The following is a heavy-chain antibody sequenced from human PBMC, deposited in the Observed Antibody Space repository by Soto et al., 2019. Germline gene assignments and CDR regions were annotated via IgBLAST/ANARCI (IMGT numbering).Heavy chain of an antibody. CDR2: ISSSSSTI. D-gene: IGHD5-12*01. V-gene: IGHV3-48*01. CDR1: GFTFSSYS. J-gene: IGHJ4*02. Sequence: GGSLRLSCAASGFTFSSYSMNWVRQAPGKGLEWVSYISSSSSTIYYADSVKGRFTISRDNAKNSLYLQMNSLRAEDTAVYYCARVGQYSGYDSKPYYFDYWGQGTLVTVSS. CDR3: ARVGQYSGYDSKPYYFDY.